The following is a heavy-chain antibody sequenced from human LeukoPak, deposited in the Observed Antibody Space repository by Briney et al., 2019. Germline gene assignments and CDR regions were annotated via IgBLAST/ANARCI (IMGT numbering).Heavy chain of an antibody. CDR1: GGTFSSYA. CDR3: ARAQDYCSGGSCYSDWDY. CDR2: IIPIFGTA. J-gene: IGHJ4*02. Sequence: GASVKVSCKASGGTFSSYAISWVRQAPGQGLEWMGGIIPIFGTANYAQKFQGRATITADESTSTAYMELSSLRSEDTAVYYCARAQDYCSGGSCYSDWDYWGQGTLVTVSS. V-gene: IGHV1-69*01. D-gene: IGHD2-15*01.